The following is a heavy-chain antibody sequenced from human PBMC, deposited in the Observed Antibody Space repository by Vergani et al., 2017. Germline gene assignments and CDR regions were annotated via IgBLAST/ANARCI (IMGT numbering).Heavy chain of an antibody. CDR2: ISGSGGST. CDR1: GFTFNHYA. CDR3: AKANPRNSGYDYLYYYHAMDV. J-gene: IGHJ6*02. D-gene: IGHD5-12*01. V-gene: IGHV3-23*01. Sequence: EVQLLESGGDLVQPGGSLRLSCAASGFTFNHYAMNWVRQAPGKGLEGVSGISGSGGSTYYAGSVKGRLTISRDSSKNTLYLQMNSLSAGDMAVYYCAKANPRNSGYDYLYYYHAMDVWGQGTTVTVSS.